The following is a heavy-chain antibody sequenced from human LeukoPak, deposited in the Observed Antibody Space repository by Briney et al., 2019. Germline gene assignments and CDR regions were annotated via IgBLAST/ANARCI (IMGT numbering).Heavy chain of an antibody. Sequence: PGGSLRLSCAASGFTFSSYSMNWVRQAPGKGLEWVSSISSSSSYIYYADSVKGRFTISRDNAKNSLYLQMNSLRAEDTAVYYCARDERYSIVGQRSNGRPLYYMDVWGKGTTVTVSS. J-gene: IGHJ6*03. D-gene: IGHD1-26*01. V-gene: IGHV3-21*01. CDR2: ISSSSSYI. CDR1: GFTFSSYS. CDR3: ARDERYSIVGQRSNGRPLYYMDV.